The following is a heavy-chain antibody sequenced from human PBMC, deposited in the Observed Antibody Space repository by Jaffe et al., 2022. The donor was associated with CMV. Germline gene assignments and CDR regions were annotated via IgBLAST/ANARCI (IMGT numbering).Heavy chain of an antibody. D-gene: IGHD2-2*01. CDR2: ISSSGSTI. CDR3: AREFSSPERYCSSTSCYPSSWFDP. J-gene: IGHJ5*02. CDR1: GFTFSSYE. V-gene: IGHV3-48*03. Sequence: EVQLVESGGGLVQPGGSLRLSCAASGFTFSSYEMNWVRQAPGKGLEWVSYISSSGSTIYYADSVKGRFTISRDNAKNSLYLQMNSLRAEDTAVYYCAREFSSPERYCSSTSCYPSSWFDPWGQGTLVTVSS.